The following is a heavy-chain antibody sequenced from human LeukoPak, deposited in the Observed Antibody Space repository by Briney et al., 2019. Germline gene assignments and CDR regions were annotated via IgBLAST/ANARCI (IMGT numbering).Heavy chain of an antibody. Sequence: PSETLSLTCTVSGGSISSGCYYWSWIRQPAGQGLEWIGRIYTSGSTNYNPSLKSRVTISADMSKNHFSLRLNSVTAADTAVYYCARFSGGTSRVYYWGQGTLVTVSS. V-gene: IGHV4-61*02. J-gene: IGHJ4*02. CDR2: IYTSGST. CDR3: ARFSGGTSRVYY. D-gene: IGHD2-8*01. CDR1: GGSISSGCYY.